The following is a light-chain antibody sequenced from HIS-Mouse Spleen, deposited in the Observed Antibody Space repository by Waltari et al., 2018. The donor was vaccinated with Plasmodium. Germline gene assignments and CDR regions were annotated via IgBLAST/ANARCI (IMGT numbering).Light chain of an antibody. CDR3: QQRSNWPPLT. J-gene: IGKJ4*01. CDR2: DAS. Sequence: EIVLTQSPATLSLSPGERATLSCRASQSVSSYLAWYQQKPCQAPRLLIYDASNRATGSPARFSGSGSGTDFTLTISSLEPEDGAVYYCQQRSNWPPLTFGGGTKVEIK. CDR1: QSVSSY. V-gene: IGKV3-11*01.